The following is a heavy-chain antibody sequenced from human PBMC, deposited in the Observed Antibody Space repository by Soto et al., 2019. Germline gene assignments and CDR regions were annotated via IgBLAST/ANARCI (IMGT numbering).Heavy chain of an antibody. V-gene: IGHV1-18*04. Sequence: ALVKGYCKASVYTYTGYGFSWVRQNPGQGLDWMGWISAYNGNTKYAQDLQGRVTMTTDTSTSTAYMELRSLRSDDTAMYYCARFSGGSYNTYYFYYGMDVWGQGTTLTVYS. J-gene: IGHJ6*02. CDR3: ARFSGGSYNTYYFYYGMDV. CDR2: ISAYNGNT. CDR1: VYTYTGYG. D-gene: IGHD2-15*01.